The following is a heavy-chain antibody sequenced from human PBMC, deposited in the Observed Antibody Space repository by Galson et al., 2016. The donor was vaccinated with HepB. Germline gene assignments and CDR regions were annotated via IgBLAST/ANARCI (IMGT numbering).Heavy chain of an antibody. CDR1: GFTFSSFE. V-gene: IGHV3-48*03. CDR3: ARGYCSTTNCPTSISDAFDF. Sequence: SLRLSCAVSGFTFSSFEMNWVRQAPGKGLEWISYISSSGSYIYYADSVNGRFTISRDNAKNSLLLPMDSLRAEDTAVYYCARGYCSTTNCPTSISDAFDFWGQGTMVTVSS. D-gene: IGHD2-2*01. CDR2: ISSSGSYI. J-gene: IGHJ3*01.